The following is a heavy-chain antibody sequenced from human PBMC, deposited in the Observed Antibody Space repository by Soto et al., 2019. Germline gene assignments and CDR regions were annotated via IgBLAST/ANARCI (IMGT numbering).Heavy chain of an antibody. CDR1: GFTFSSYS. D-gene: IGHD3-10*01. Sequence: PGGSLRLSCAASGFTFSSYSMNWVRQAPGKGLEWVSSISSSSSYIYYADSVKGRFTISRDNAKNSLYLQMNSLRAEDTAVYYCARDLRLSFGDYYYYYGMDVWGQGTAVTVSS. CDR3: ARDLRLSFGDYYYYYGMDV. V-gene: IGHV3-21*01. CDR2: ISSSSSYI. J-gene: IGHJ6*02.